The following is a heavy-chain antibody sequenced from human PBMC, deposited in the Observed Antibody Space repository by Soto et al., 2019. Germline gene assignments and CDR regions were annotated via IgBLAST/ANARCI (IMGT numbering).Heavy chain of an antibody. Sequence: ASVKLSCKASGYTFTSYGISWVRQAPGQGLEWMGWISAYNGNTNYAQKLQGRVTMTTDTSTSTAYMELRSLRSDDTAVYYCARVKDTAMAYDAFDIWGQGTMVTVSS. CDR3: ARVKDTAMAYDAFDI. CDR1: GYTFTSYG. D-gene: IGHD5-18*01. CDR2: ISAYNGNT. V-gene: IGHV1-18*01. J-gene: IGHJ3*02.